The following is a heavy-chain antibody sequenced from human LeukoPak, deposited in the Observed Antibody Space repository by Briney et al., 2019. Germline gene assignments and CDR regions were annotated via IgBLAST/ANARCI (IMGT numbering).Heavy chain of an antibody. V-gene: IGHV3-23*01. Sequence: HPGGSLRLSCAASGFTFSSYGMSWVRQAPGKGLEWVSAISGSGGSTYYADSVKGRFTISRDNSKNTLNLQMNSLRAEDTAVYYCAKFSSWLSFFDYWGQGTLVTVSS. CDR3: AKFSSWLSFFDY. J-gene: IGHJ4*02. CDR1: GFTFSSYG. D-gene: IGHD6-13*01. CDR2: ISGSGGST.